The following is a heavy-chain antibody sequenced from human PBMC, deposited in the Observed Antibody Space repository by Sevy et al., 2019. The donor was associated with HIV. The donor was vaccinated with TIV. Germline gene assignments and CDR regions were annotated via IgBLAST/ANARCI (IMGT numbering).Heavy chain of an antibody. V-gene: IGHV3-74*01. D-gene: IGHD2-21*01. J-gene: IGHJ4*02. Sequence: GGSLRLSCAASGFTFSSYWMHWVRQAPGKGLVWVSRINSDGSSTSYADSVKGRFTISRDNAKNTLYLQMNSLRAEDTAVYYCARARDGDYYFDYWGQGTLVTFSS. CDR3: ARARDGDYYFDY. CDR2: INSDGSST. CDR1: GFTFSSYW.